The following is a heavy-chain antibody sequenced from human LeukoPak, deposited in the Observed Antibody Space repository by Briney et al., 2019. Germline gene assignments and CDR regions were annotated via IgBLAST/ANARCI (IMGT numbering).Heavy chain of an antibody. CDR2: MNPNSGNT. D-gene: IGHD6-13*01. J-gene: IGHJ4*02. CDR3: ASSYSSSWFFYFDY. Sequence: EASVKVSCKASGYTFTSYDINWVRQATGQGLEWMGWMNPNSGNTGYAQKFQGRATMTRNTSISTAYMELSSLRSEDTAVYYCASSYSSSWFFYFDYWGQGTLATVSS. CDR1: GYTFTSYD. V-gene: IGHV1-8*01.